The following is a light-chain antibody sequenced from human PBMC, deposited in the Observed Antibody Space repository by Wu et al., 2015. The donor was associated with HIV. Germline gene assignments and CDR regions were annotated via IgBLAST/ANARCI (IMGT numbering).Light chain of an antibody. V-gene: IGKV3-15*01. Sequence: EIVMTQSPATLSVSPGERVTLSCRASQSISNNLAWYQQKPGQAPRLLIYGASTRATGIPARFSGSGSGTDFTLTITTLEPEDIAVYSCQQYTSSPITFGQGTRL. CDR1: QSISNN. CDR3: QQYTSSPIT. J-gene: IGKJ5*01. CDR2: GAS.